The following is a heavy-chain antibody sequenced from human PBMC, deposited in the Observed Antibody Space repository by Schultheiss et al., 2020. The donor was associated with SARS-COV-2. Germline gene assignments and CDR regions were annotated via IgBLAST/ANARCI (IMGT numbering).Heavy chain of an antibody. V-gene: IGHV3-23*01. J-gene: IGHJ3*01. Sequence: GGSLRLSCAASGFTFSSYAMSWVLQAPGKGLEWVSLLSGRGDSTDYADSVKGRFTISRDNAKNSLYLQMNSLRAEDTAVYYCARDRDDYGDYPAFDVWGQGTMVTVSS. D-gene: IGHD4-17*01. CDR3: ARDRDDYGDYPAFDV. CDR2: LSGRGDST. CDR1: GFTFSSYA.